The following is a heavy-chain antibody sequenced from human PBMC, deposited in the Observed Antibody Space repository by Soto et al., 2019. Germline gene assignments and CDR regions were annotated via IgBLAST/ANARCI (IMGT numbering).Heavy chain of an antibody. D-gene: IGHD1-1*01. V-gene: IGHV3-23*01. CDR3: AKDGGGDPERLYYFDY. Sequence: GGSLRLSCAASGFTFSSYAMSWVRQAPGKGLEWVSAISGSGGSTYYADSVKGRFTISRDNSKNTLYLQMNSLRAEDTAVYYCAKDGGGDPERLYYFDYWGQGTLVTVSS. J-gene: IGHJ4*02. CDR2: ISGSGGST. CDR1: GFTFSSYA.